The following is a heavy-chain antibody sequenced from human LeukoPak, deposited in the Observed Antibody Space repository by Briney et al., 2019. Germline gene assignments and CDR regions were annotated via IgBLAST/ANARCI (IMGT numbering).Heavy chain of an antibody. CDR3: AREGGVPGTQDYYYYGMDV. V-gene: IGHV6-1*01. Sequence: SQTLSLTCAISGDSVSSNSAAWNWIRQSPSGGLEWLGRTYYTSKWYYDYAVSVKSRITINPDTSKNQFSLQLNSVTPEDTAVYYCAREGGVPGTQDYYYYGMDVWGQGTTVTVSS. D-gene: IGHD6-19*01. J-gene: IGHJ6*02. CDR2: TYYTSKWYY. CDR1: GDSVSSNSAA.